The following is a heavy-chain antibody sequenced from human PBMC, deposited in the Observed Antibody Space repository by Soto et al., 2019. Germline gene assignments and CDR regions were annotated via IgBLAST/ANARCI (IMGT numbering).Heavy chain of an antibody. CDR1: GFTFSSYA. CDR2: ISYDGSNK. D-gene: IGHD3-3*01. Sequence: PGGSLRLSCAASGFTFSSYAMHWVRQAPGKGLEWVAVISYDGSNKYYADSVKGRFTISRDNSKNTLYLQMNSLRAEDTAVYYCARDMYYDFWSGYYTLSYYFDYWGQGIGVTVSS. CDR3: ARDMYYDFWSGYYTLSYYFDY. V-gene: IGHV3-30-3*01. J-gene: IGHJ4*02.